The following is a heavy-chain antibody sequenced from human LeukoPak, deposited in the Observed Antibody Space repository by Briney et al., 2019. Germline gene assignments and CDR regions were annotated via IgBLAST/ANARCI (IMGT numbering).Heavy chain of an antibody. Sequence: SETLSLTCAVYGGSFSGYYWSWIRQPPGKGLEWIGEINHSGSTNYNPSLKSRVTISVDTSKNQFSLKLSSVTAADTAVYYCAGVPRFGYGQHKIDYWGQGTLVTVSS. J-gene: IGHJ4*02. V-gene: IGHV4-34*01. CDR2: INHSGST. CDR3: AGVPRFGYGQHKIDY. CDR1: GGSFSGYY. D-gene: IGHD5-18*01.